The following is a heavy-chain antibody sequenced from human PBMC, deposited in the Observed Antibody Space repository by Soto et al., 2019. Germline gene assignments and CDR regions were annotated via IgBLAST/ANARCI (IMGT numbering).Heavy chain of an antibody. Sequence: VQLVQSGAEVKKPGSSVRVSCKASGDTSTTYVMSWVRQAPGQGLEWMGGINPMSRTAKYSEKYNGRVTITADEATRSGYLALTSLRFEDTAVYFCARGTYCGANCFFAREYWGQGTLVSVSS. V-gene: IGHV1-69*01. CDR1: GDTSTTYV. D-gene: IGHD2-21*01. CDR2: INPMSRTA. J-gene: IGHJ4*02. CDR3: ARGTYCGANCFFAREY.